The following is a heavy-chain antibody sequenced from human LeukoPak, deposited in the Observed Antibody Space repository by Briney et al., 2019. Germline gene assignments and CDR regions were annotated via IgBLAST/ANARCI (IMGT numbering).Heavy chain of an antibody. V-gene: IGHV3-7*01. Sequence: GGSLRLSCAASGFTFSGYWMSWVRQAPGKGLEWVANIKQDGSEKYYVDSVKGRFTISRDNAENSLYLQMNSLRAEDTAVYYCARIQGLLDWGQGTLVTVSS. D-gene: IGHD3-10*01. J-gene: IGHJ4*02. CDR3: ARIQGLLD. CDR1: GFTFSGYW. CDR2: IKQDGSEK.